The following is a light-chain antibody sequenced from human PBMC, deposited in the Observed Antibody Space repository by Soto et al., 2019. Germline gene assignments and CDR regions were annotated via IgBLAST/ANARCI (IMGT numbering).Light chain of an antibody. J-gene: IGKJ1*01. Sequence: EIVLTQSPGTLSLFPGERATLSCRATQSVSSNYLAWYQQKPGQAPRLLIYIASSRATGIPDSFSGSGSGTDFTLTISRLEPEDFAVYYCRQYGTSPWTFGQGTKVEIK. CDR3: RQYGTSPWT. CDR2: IAS. V-gene: IGKV3-20*01. CDR1: QSVSSNY.